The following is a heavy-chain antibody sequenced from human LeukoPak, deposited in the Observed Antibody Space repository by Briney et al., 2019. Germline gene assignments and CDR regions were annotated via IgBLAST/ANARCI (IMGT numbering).Heavy chain of an antibody. V-gene: IGHV4-34*01. Sequence: SETLSLTCAVYGGSFSGYYWSWIRQPPGKGLEWIGEINHSGSTYYNPSLKGRVTIYVDTSENQFSLKLRSVTAADTAVYYCARRRIVAPGTPFDYWGQGTLVTVSS. CDR2: INHSGST. CDR1: GGSFSGYY. D-gene: IGHD6-13*01. J-gene: IGHJ4*02. CDR3: ARRRIVAPGTPFDY.